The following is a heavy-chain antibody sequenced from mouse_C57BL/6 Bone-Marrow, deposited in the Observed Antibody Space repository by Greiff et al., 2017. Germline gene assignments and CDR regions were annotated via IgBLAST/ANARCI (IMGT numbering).Heavy chain of an antibody. J-gene: IGHJ1*03. CDR2: IDPSDSYT. V-gene: IGHV1-69*01. CDR3: ARDGAGLPSWYFDV. CDR1: GYTFTSYW. Sequence: QVQLKQPGPELVMPGASVKMSCKASGYTFTSYWMHWVKQRPGKGLEWIGEIDPSDSYTNYNQKFKGKSTLTLDKSSSTAYMQLSSLTSEDSAVYYCARDGAGLPSWYFDVWGTGTTVTVSS. D-gene: IGHD2-4*01.